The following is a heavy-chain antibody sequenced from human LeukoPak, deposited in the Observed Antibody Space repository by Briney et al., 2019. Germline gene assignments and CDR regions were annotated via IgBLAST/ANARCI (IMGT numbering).Heavy chain of an antibody. CDR2: INPNSGGT. CDR1: GYTFTGYY. V-gene: IGHV1-2*02. J-gene: IGHJ4*02. CDR3: ARAQHPLMADFDY. Sequence: ASVKVSCKASGYTFTGYYMHWVRQAPGQGLEWMGWINPNSGGTNYAQKFQGRVTMTRDTSISTAYMELSRLRSDDTAVYYCARAQHPLMADFDYWGQGTLVTVSS. D-gene: IGHD5-24*01.